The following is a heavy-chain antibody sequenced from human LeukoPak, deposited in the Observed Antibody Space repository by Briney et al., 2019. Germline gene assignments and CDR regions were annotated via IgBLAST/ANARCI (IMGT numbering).Heavy chain of an antibody. V-gene: IGHV4-30-2*01. CDR3: ARADLSYCSSTSCYRRNWFDP. CDR2: IYHSGST. Sequence: SQTLSLACAVSGASISSGDYSWSWIRQPPGKGLEWIGYIYHSGSTTYNPSLKSRVSISLDRSKNQFSLKLSSVTAADTAVHYCARADLSYCSSTSCYRRNWFDPWGQGTLVTVSS. J-gene: IGHJ5*02. CDR1: GASISSGDYS. D-gene: IGHD2-2*01.